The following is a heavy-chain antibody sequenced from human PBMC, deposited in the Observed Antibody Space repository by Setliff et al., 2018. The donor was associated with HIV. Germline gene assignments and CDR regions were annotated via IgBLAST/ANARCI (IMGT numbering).Heavy chain of an antibody. CDR3: ARVGGEMATIAGAFDI. D-gene: IGHD5-12*01. Sequence: SETLSLTCTVSGDSVSSRSYYWSWIRQPPGKGLEWIGYIYYSGSTNYNPSLKSRVTISVDTSKNHFSLKLRSVTAADTAVYYCARVGGEMATIAGAFDIWGQGTMVTVSS. CDR1: GDSVSSRSYY. J-gene: IGHJ3*02. CDR2: IYYSGST. V-gene: IGHV4-61*03.